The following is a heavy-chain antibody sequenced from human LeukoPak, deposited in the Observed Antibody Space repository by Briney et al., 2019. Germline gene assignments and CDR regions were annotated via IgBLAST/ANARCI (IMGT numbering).Heavy chain of an antibody. CDR3: ARAVVTSDYYYYMDV. Sequence: GGSLRLSCAASGFTFSSYGMDWVRQAPGKGLGGVAAITDDGSKKDNADSVKGQFTLSRDNSKNTLYLQMNSLRAKDTAVYYCARAVVTSDYYYYMDVWGKGTPVTVSS. J-gene: IGHJ6*03. CDR1: GFTFSSYG. V-gene: IGHV3-30*03. CDR2: ITDDGSKK. D-gene: IGHD4-23*01.